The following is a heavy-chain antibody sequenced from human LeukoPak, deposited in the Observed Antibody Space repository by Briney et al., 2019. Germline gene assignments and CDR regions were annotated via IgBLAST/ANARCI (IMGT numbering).Heavy chain of an antibody. V-gene: IGHV4-38-2*02. CDR2: IYHSGST. D-gene: IGHD2-2*01. J-gene: IGHJ5*02. Sequence: SETLSLTCAVSGYSISSGYYWGWIRQPPGKGLEWIGSIYHSGSTYYNPSLKSRVTISVDTSKNQFSLKLSSVTAADTAVYYCAREAIVVVPAAISGGNWFDPWGQGTLVTVSS. CDR1: GYSISSGYY. CDR3: AREAIVVVPAAISGGNWFDP.